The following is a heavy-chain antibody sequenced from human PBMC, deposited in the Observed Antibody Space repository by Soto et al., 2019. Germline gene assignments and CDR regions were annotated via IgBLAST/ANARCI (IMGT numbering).Heavy chain of an antibody. V-gene: IGHV3-15*01. CDR1: GFTFSNAW. CDR2: IKSKTDGGTT. Sequence: EVQLVESGGGLVKPGGSLRLSCAASGFTFSNAWMSWVRQAPGKGLEWVGRIKSKTDGGTTDYAAPVKGRFTISRDNAKNSLYLQMNSLRAEDTAVYYCARVHSNPPFRVVRAGMDVWGQGTTVTVSS. J-gene: IGHJ6*02. D-gene: IGHD4-4*01. CDR3: ARVHSNPPFRVVRAGMDV.